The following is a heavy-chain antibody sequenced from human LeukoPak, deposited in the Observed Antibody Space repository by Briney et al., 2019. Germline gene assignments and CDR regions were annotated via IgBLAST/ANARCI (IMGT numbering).Heavy chain of an antibody. CDR3: ARTVELLDLWRDYDAFDI. V-gene: IGHV1-8*02. CDR2: MNPNSGNT. CDR1: GYTFTSYG. D-gene: IGHD1-7*01. Sequence: AASVKVSCKASGYTFTSYGISWVRQATGQGLEWMGWMNPNSGNTGYAQKFQGRVTMTRNTSISTAYTELSSLRSEDTAVYYCARTVELLDLWRDYDAFDIWGQGTMVTVSS. J-gene: IGHJ3*02.